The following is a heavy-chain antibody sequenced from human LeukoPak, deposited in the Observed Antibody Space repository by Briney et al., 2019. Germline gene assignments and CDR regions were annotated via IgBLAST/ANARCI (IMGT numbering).Heavy chain of an antibody. CDR1: GFTFSSYS. V-gene: IGHV3-48*04. CDR2: ISSSSSSTI. CDR3: ARWNSYYYDSSGPMAAFDI. J-gene: IGHJ3*02. Sequence: GGSLRLSCAASGFTFSSYSMNWVRQAPGKGLEWVSYISSSSSSTIYYADSVKGRFTISRDNAKNSLYLQMNSLRAEDTAVYYCARWNSYYYDSSGPMAAFDIWGQGTMVTVSS. D-gene: IGHD3-22*01.